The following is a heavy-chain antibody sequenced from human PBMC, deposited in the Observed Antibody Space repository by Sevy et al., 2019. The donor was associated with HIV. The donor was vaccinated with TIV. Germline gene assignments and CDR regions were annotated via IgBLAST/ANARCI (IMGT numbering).Heavy chain of an antibody. V-gene: IGHV3-21*01. CDR2: ISSSSRYI. CDR3: ARDGGSSTTSCLLYFDY. D-gene: IGHD2-2*01. J-gene: IGHJ4*01. Sequence: GGSLRLSCAVSGFTFSSYTMNWVRQAPGKGLEWVSSISSSSRYIYYADSVKGRFTISRDNAKNSVYLQMNSLRTEDTAVYYCARDGGSSTTSCLLYFDYWGQGTLVTVSS. CDR1: GFTFSSYT.